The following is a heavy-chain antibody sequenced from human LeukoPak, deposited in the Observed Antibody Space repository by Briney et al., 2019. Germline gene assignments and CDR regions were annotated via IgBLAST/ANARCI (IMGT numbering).Heavy chain of an antibody. J-gene: IGHJ6*02. Sequence: ASVNVSCKASGYTFTGYYMHWVRQAPGQGLEWMGWINPNSGGTNYAQKFQGRVTMTRDTSISTAYMELSRLRSDDTAVYYCARDRGTSGPHYGMDVWGQGTTVTVSS. V-gene: IGHV1-2*02. CDR3: ARDRGTSGPHYGMDV. D-gene: IGHD3-10*01. CDR2: INPNSGGT. CDR1: GYTFTGYY.